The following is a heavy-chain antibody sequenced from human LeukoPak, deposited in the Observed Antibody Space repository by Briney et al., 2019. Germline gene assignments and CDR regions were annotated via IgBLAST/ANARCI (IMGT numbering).Heavy chain of an antibody. D-gene: IGHD3-10*01. CDR1: GFTFSDYY. Sequence: GGSLRLSCAASGFTFSDYYMSWIRQAPGKGLEWVSYISSSGSTIHYADSVKGRFTISRDNAKNSLYLQMNSLRAEDTAVYYCARVTTSGSYKFDYWGQGTLVTVSS. V-gene: IGHV3-11*04. CDR3: ARVTTSGSYKFDY. CDR2: ISSSGSTI. J-gene: IGHJ4*02.